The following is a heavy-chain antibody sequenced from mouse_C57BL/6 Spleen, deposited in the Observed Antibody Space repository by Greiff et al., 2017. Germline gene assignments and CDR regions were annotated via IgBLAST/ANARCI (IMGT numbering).Heavy chain of an antibody. CDR1: GFTFSSYT. D-gene: IGHD2-14*01. J-gene: IGHJ3*01. V-gene: IGHV5-9*01. CDR3: ARINWYEAWFAY. CDR2: ISGGGGNT. Sequence: EVKVVESGGGLVKPGGSLKLSCAASGFTFSSYTMYWVRQTPEKRLEWVATISGGGGNTYSPDGVKGLFTISRDNAKNTLYLQMSSLRSEETALYYCARINWYEAWFAYWGQGTLVTVSA.